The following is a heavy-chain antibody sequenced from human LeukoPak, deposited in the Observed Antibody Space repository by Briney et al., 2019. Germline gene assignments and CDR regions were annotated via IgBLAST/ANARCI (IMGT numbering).Heavy chain of an antibody. CDR1: GYSISSGYY. CDR3: ARVFGGWYSNIYYYYGMDV. V-gene: IGHV4-38-2*01. D-gene: IGHD6-19*01. J-gene: IGHJ6*04. CDR2: IYHSGST. Sequence: SETLSLTCAVSGYSISSGYYWGWIRQPPGKGLEWIGSIYHSGSTYYNPSLKSRVTISVDTSKNQFSLKLSSVTAADTAVYYCARVFGGWYSNIYYYYGMDVWGKGTTVTVSS.